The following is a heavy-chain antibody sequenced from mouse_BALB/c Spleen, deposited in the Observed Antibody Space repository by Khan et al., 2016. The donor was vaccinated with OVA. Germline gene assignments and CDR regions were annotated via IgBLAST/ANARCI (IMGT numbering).Heavy chain of an antibody. V-gene: IGHV1-54*01. J-gene: IGHJ4*01. CDR3: ARWDDGYYLDY. D-gene: IGHD2-3*01. Sequence: QVQLKESGAELVRPGTSVKVSCKASGYAFTNYLIEWVKQRPGQGLEWIGVINPGSGGTNYNEKFKGKATLTADKSSSTAYMQLSSLTSDDSAVYCCARWDDGYYLDYWGQGTSVTVSS. CDR2: INPGSGGT. CDR1: GYAFTNYL.